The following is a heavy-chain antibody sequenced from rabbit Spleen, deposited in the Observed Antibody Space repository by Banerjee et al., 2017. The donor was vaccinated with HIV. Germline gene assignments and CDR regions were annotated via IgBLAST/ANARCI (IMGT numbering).Heavy chain of an antibody. Sequence: HSLEEYGGDLVKPGASLTLTCKASGFSFSDRAVMSWVRLAPGKGLEWIACIDTGSSGFTYFATWAKGRFTCSKTSSTTVTLQMTRLTAADTATYFCARDTSSSFSSYGMDLWGQGTLVTVS. CDR3: ARDTSSSFSSYGMDL. CDR1: GFSFSDRAV. CDR2: IDTGSSGFT. D-gene: IGHD1-1*01. J-gene: IGHJ6*01. V-gene: IGHV1S40*01.